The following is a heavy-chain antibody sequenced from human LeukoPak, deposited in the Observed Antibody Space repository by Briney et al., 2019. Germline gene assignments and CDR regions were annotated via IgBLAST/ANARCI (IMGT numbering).Heavy chain of an antibody. Sequence: PGGSLRLSCAASGFNFNTYWMTWVRQAPGKGLEWVSYISSASGSIYYADSVKGRFTISRDNAKNSLFLQMNSLRAEDTAVYYCARLPAYCSSTSCYYDYWGQGTLVTVSS. CDR1: GFNFNTYW. V-gene: IGHV3-48*04. CDR3: ARLPAYCSSTSCYYDY. J-gene: IGHJ4*02. D-gene: IGHD2-2*01. CDR2: ISSASGSI.